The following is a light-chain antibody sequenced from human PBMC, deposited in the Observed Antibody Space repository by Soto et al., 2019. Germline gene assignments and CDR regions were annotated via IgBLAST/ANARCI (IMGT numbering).Light chain of an antibody. CDR1: ESIGTY. CDR2: ATF. V-gene: IGKV1-39*01. J-gene: IGKJ1*01. Sequence: IQIPKFPSSLSASVGDRVTITCRVIESIGTYLIWYLQQPGRESKRRIYATFNLQSGGPSGCSGGGAWRDFSITNSSLQPDEYVTYFCQLSDSNRPWTFGQGTKVDIK. CDR3: QLSDSNRPWT.